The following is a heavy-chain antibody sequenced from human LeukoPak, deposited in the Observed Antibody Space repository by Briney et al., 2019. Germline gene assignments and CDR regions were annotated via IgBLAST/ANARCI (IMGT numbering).Heavy chain of an antibody. V-gene: IGHV3-48*03. D-gene: IGHD2-15*01. J-gene: IGHJ6*04. Sequence: GGSLRLSCAASGFTFSSYEMNWVRQAPGKGLEWVSYISSSGSTIYYADSVKGRFTISRDNAKNSLYLQMNSLRAEDTAVYYCAREWGYCSGGSCRSSYYYGMDVWGKGTTVTVSS. CDR1: GFTFSSYE. CDR2: ISSSGSTI. CDR3: AREWGYCSGGSCRSSYYYGMDV.